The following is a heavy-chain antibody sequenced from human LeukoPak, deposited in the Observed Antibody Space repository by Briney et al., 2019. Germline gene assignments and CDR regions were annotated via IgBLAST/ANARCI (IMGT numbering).Heavy chain of an antibody. J-gene: IGHJ4*02. CDR3: ARGWLGKEGVY. Sequence: ASVRVSCKAPGYIFTGYCMNWVRQAPGQWLEWMGRINPNSGGTNYAQKFQGRVTMTRDTSISTAYMELSRLRSDDTAVYYCARGWLGKEGVYWGQGTLVTVSS. CDR2: INPNSGGT. CDR1: GYIFTGYC. D-gene: IGHD6-19*01. V-gene: IGHV1-2*06.